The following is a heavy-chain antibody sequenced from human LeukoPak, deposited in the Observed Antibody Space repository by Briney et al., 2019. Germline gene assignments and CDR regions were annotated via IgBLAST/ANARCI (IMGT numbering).Heavy chain of an antibody. CDR3: ARLRIDYSGSYYFDY. CDR2: IYYSGST. V-gene: IGHV4-39*01. J-gene: IGHJ4*02. CDR1: GGSISSSSYY. D-gene: IGHD1-26*01. Sequence: SETLSLTCTVSGGSISSSSYYWGWIRQPPGKGLEWIGSIYYSGSTYYNPSLKSRVTISVDTSKNQFSLKLSSVAAADTAVYYCARLRIDYSGSYYFDYWGQGTLVTVSS.